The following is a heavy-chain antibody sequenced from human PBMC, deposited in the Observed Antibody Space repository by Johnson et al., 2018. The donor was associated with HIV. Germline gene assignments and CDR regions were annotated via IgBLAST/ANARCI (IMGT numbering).Heavy chain of an antibody. CDR2: ISGSGGST. Sequence: VQLVESGGGLVQSGGSLRLSCAASGFTFSSYAMSWVRQAPGKGLEWVSGISGSGGSTYYADSVKGRFTTSRDNSKNTLYLQMNILRSEDTAVYYCAKDRYIKGASTGFDIWGQGTMVTVSS. CDR1: GFTFSSYA. D-gene: IGHD1-26*01. CDR3: AKDRYIKGASTGFDI. J-gene: IGHJ3*02. V-gene: IGHV3-23*04.